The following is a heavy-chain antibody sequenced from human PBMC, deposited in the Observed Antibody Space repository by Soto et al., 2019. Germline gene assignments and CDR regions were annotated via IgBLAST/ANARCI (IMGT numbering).Heavy chain of an antibody. CDR1: GGSFSGYY. CDR2: INHSGST. D-gene: IGHD3-3*01. V-gene: IGHV4-34*01. J-gene: IGHJ4*02. CDR3: ARDKRYYDFWSGRLDF. Sequence: SETLSLTCAVYGGSFSGYYWSWIRQPPGKGLEWIGEINHSGSTNYNPSLKSRVTISVDTSKNQFSLKLSSVTAADTAVYYCARDKRYYDFWSGRLDFWGQGTLVNVS.